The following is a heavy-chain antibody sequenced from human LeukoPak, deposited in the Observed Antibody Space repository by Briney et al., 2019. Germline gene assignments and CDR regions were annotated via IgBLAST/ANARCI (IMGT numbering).Heavy chain of an antibody. CDR2: INPNSDYT. D-gene: IGHD2-21*01. V-gene: IGHV1-2*02. J-gene: IGHJ4*02. CDR3: AVAPGDY. CDR1: GYTSTDYY. Sequence: ASVKVSCKASGYTSTDYYIHWVRQAPGQGLEWMGWINPNSDYTFYAQKFQGRVTLTRDTSISTVYMELTTLTSDDTALYYCAVAPGDYWGQGTLVSVSA.